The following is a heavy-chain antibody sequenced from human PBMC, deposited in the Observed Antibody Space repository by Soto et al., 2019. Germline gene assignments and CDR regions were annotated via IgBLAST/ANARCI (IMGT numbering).Heavy chain of an antibody. Sequence: PGGSLRLSCAASGFSFSIYSMHLVRQSPGKGLEWVSFISKNIIYTSHADSVKGRFTIPRDNAKNTLYLQMHSLRIEDTAVYYCARERLYSNSSIDFWGQGTLVTVSS. CDR2: ISKNIIYT. D-gene: IGHD6-6*01. CDR1: GFSFSIYS. CDR3: ARERLYSNSSIDF. V-gene: IGHV3-21*06. J-gene: IGHJ4*02.